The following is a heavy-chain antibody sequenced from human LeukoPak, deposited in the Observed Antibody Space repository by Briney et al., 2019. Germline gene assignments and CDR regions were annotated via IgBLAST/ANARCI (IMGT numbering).Heavy chain of an antibody. CDR1: GGTFSSYA. CDR3: EREGPVGDYGDYDWYFDL. D-gene: IGHD4-17*01. V-gene: IGHV1-69*04. CDR2: IIPILGIA. J-gene: IGHJ2*01. Sequence: SVKVSCKASGGTFSSYAISWLRHPPAQGLEWMGRIIPILGIANYAQKFQGRVTITADKSTSTAYMELSSVRSEDTAVYYCEREGPVGDYGDYDWYFDLWGRGTLVTVSS.